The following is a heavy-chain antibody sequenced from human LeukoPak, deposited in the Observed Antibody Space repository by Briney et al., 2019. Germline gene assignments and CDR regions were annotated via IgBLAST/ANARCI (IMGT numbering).Heavy chain of an antibody. V-gene: IGHV3-9*03. D-gene: IGHD6-6*01. Sequence: GRSLRLSCAASGFTFDDYAMHWVRQAPGKGLEWVSGISWNSVKIGYADSVQGRFTIPRDNAKNSLYLQMNSLRAEDMALYYCAKAHRYSTSADAFDIWGQGTMVTVSS. CDR3: AKAHRYSTSADAFDI. CDR2: ISWNSVKI. CDR1: GFTFDDYA. J-gene: IGHJ3*02.